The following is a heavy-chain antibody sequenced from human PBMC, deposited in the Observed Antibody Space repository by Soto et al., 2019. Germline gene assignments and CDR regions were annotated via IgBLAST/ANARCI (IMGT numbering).Heavy chain of an antibody. D-gene: IGHD6-6*01. CDR1: GFTFSSYV. CDR2: MSGGGDST. CDR3: AIGSASGRPYYFDY. J-gene: IGHJ4*02. Sequence: EVQLLQSGGGLVQPGGSLRLSCAASGFTFSSYVMSWVRQAPGKGLEWVSAMSGGGDSTYYADSVKGRFTISRDSSKNRVYLEMTSLRVDDTAVYYCAIGSASGRPYYFDYWGRGTLVTVSS. V-gene: IGHV3-23*01.